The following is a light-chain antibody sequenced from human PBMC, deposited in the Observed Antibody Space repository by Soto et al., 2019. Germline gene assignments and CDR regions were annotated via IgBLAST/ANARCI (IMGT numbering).Light chain of an antibody. CDR3: QQYEDLPLT. CDR1: QDINNF. CDR2: DAS. J-gene: IGKJ1*01. V-gene: IGKV1-33*01. Sequence: DIQMTQSPSSLSASVGDSVPISCQASQDINNFLNWYQQKPGKPPQLLIYDASTLETGVPSRCSGAGSGADFSFTISNMQPEDSATYYCQQYEDLPLTFGQGTKVEIK.